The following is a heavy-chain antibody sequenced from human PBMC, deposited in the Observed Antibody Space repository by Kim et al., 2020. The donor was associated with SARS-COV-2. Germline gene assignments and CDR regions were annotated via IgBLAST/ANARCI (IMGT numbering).Heavy chain of an antibody. Sequence: GGSLRLSCAASGFTFSDYYMSWIRQAPGKGLEWVSYISSSGSTIYYADSVKGRFTISRDNAKNSLYLQMNSLRAEDTAVYYCARDSRKGSGSYCLDYWGQGTLGTVSS. CDR3: ARDSRKGSGSYCLDY. CDR2: ISSSGSTI. D-gene: IGHD3-10*01. CDR1: GFTFSDYY. J-gene: IGHJ4*02. V-gene: IGHV3-11*01.